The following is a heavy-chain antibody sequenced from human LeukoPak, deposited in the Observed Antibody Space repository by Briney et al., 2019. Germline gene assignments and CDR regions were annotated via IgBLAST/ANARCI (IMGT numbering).Heavy chain of an antibody. D-gene: IGHD6-13*01. CDR3: ARDRIYIAALDY. CDR1: GGSISSYY. CDR2: IYTSGST. J-gene: IGHJ4*02. V-gene: IGHV4-4*07. Sequence: SETLSLTCTVSGGSISSYYWSWIRQPAGKGLEWIGRIYTSGSTNYNPSLKIRVTMSADTSKNQFSLKLSSVTAADTAVYYCARDRIYIAALDYWGQGTLVTVSS.